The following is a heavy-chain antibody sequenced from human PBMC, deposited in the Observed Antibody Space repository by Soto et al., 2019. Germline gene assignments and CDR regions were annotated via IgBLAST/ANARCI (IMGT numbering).Heavy chain of an antibody. CDR1: GYTFTSYG. CDR3: ARARAHIVVVTAKGDAFDI. J-gene: IGHJ3*02. CDR2: ISAYNGNT. Sequence: SVKVSCKASGYTFTSYGISWVRQAPGQGLEWMGWISAYNGNTNYAQKLQGRVTMTTDTSTSTAYMGLRSLRSDDTAVYYCARARAHIVVVTAKGDAFDIWGQGTMVTVSS. D-gene: IGHD2-21*02. V-gene: IGHV1-18*01.